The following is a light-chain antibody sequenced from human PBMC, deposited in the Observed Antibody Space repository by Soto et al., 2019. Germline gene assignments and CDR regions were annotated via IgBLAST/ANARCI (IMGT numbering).Light chain of an antibody. J-gene: IGLJ3*02. CDR2: NNN. CDR1: SSNIGSNA. V-gene: IGLV1-44*01. CDR3: ANWYGGLTGWV. Sequence: QAVVTQPPSAYGTPGQRVTLSCSGRSSNIGSNAVNWYRQFPGRAPKVLIYNNNERPSGVPDRCSGSKSGTSASLAISGLQSDDGADYYCANWYGGLTGWVFSGGTKLTVL.